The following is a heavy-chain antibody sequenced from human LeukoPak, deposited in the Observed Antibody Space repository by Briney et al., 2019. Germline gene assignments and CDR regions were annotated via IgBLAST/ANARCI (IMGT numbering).Heavy chain of an antibody. V-gene: IGHV3-30*01. Sequence: GGSLRPSCAASGFTFSSYAMHWVRQAPGKGLEWVAVISYDGSNKYYADSVKGRFTISRDNSKNTLYLQMNSLRAEDTAVYYCARDGPGSGSLWQYYYMDVWGKGTTVTVSS. J-gene: IGHJ6*03. D-gene: IGHD3-10*01. CDR2: ISYDGSNK. CDR1: GFTFSSYA. CDR3: ARDGPGSGSLWQYYYMDV.